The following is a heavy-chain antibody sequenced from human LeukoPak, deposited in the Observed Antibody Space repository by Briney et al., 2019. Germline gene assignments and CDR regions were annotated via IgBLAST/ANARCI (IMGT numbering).Heavy chain of an antibody. V-gene: IGHV1-46*01. Sequence: ASVKVSCTASGYTFTSYYMHWVRQAPGQGLEWMGIINPSGGSTSYAQKFQGRVTMTRDTSTSTVYMELSSLRSEDTAVYYCARDPSYDSSGYYPAYFDYWGQGTLVTVSS. J-gene: IGHJ4*02. CDR1: GYTFTSYY. CDR3: ARDPSYDSSGYYPAYFDY. CDR2: INPSGGST. D-gene: IGHD3-22*01.